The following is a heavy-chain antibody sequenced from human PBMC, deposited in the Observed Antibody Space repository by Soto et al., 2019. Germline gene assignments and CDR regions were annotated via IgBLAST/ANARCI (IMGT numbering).Heavy chain of an antibody. V-gene: IGHV3-53*02. CDR2: IYSDNNT. CDR1: GFTVSSDS. Sequence: EVQLVETGGDLIQPGGSLRLSCAASGFTVSSDSMTWVRQAPGKGLEWISIIYSDNNTDYADAVKGRFSIPRDTSKNILHLQMNSLRAEDTAEYYCARHYSAMGVWGQGTTVTVSS. CDR3: ARHYSAMGV. J-gene: IGHJ6*02.